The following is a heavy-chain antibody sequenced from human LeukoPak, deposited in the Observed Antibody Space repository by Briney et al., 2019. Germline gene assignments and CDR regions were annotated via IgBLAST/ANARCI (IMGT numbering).Heavy chain of an antibody. Sequence: SETLSLTCTVSGDSINSYYWNWIRQPAGKGLEWIGRIYTNGNTNYNPSLKSRVTMSIDMSRNQFSQTLTSLTAADTAVYYCAPVKTYGSDAYDMWGQGTMVTVSS. D-gene: IGHD3-10*01. J-gene: IGHJ3*02. CDR3: APVKTYGSDAYDM. CDR2: IYTNGNT. CDR1: GDSINSYY. V-gene: IGHV4-4*07.